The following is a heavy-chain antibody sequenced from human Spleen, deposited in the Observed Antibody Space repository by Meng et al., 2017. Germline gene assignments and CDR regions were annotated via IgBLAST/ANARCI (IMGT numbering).Heavy chain of an antibody. CDR2: ITGSGGNT. Sequence: GESLKISCAASGFSFSSYAMSWVRQAPGKGLEWVSAITGSGGNTYYADSVKGRFTISRDNSKNTLYLQMNSLRAEDTAVYYCAKMTTYCDYWGQGTLVTVSS. V-gene: IGHV3-23*01. CDR3: AKMTTYCDY. J-gene: IGHJ4*02. D-gene: IGHD4-17*01. CDR1: GFSFSSYA.